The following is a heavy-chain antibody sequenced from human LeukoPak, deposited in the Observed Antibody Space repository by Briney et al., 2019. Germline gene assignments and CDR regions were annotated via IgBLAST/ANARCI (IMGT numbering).Heavy chain of an antibody. J-gene: IGHJ3*02. CDR2: ISYDGSNK. CDR3: ARVLCSGGTCLDAFDI. Sequence: PGRSLRLSCAASGFTFSSYGMHWVRQAPGKGLEWVALISYDGSNKYYADSVKGRSTISRDNSKNTLYLQMNSLRAEDTAVYYCARVLCSGGTCLDAFDIWGQGTMVTVSS. CDR1: GFTFSSYG. D-gene: IGHD2-15*01. V-gene: IGHV3-30*03.